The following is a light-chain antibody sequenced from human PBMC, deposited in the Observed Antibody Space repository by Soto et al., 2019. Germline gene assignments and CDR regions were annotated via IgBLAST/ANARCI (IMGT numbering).Light chain of an antibody. CDR3: TSFTPSKTYI. Sequence: QSALTQPPSVSGSPGQSVTISCTGTSSDIGSYDRVSWYQQPPGTAPRLMIYEVSNRPSGFPDRFSGSKSGNTASLTISGLQPEDETDYYCTSFTPSKTYIFGTGTKLTVL. CDR2: EVS. V-gene: IGLV2-18*02. J-gene: IGLJ1*01. CDR1: SSDIGSYDR.